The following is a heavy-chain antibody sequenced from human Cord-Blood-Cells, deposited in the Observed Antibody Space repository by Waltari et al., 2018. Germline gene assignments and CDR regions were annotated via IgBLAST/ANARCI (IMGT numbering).Heavy chain of an antibody. CDR2: ISSSSSYI. Sequence: EVQLVESGGGLVKPGGSLRLSCAASGLTFSRYSINWVRQAPGKGLEWVSSISSSSSYIYYADSVKGRFTISRDNAKNSLYLQMNSLRAEDTAVYYCARDRLDTTYYFDYWGQGTLVTVSS. V-gene: IGHV3-21*01. J-gene: IGHJ4*02. D-gene: IGHD5-18*01. CDR3: ARDRLDTTYYFDY. CDR1: GLTFSRYS.